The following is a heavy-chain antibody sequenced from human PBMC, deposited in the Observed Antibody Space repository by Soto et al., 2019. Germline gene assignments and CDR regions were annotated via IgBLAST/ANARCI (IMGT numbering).Heavy chain of an antibody. CDR3: AREDGYNWNRGFDY. D-gene: IGHD1-20*01. J-gene: IGHJ4*02. CDR2: IIPIFGTA. CDR1: GGTFSSYA. Sequence: QVQLVQSGAEVKKPGSSVKDSCKASGGTFSSYAISWVRQAPGQGLEWMGGIIPIFGTANYAQKFQGRVTITADESTSTAYIELSSLRSEDTAVYYCAREDGYNWNRGFDYWGQGTLVTVSS. V-gene: IGHV1-69*01.